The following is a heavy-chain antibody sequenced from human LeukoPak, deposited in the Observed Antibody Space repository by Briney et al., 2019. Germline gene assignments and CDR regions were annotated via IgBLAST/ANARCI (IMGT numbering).Heavy chain of an antibody. Sequence: PGGSLRLSCAASGFTVSSNYMSWVRQAPGKGLEWVSVIYSGGSTYYADPVKGRFTISRDNSKNTLYLQMNSLRAEDTAVYYCARDHRAAAGTVDYWGQGTLVTVSS. D-gene: IGHD6-13*01. J-gene: IGHJ4*02. CDR2: IYSGGST. V-gene: IGHV3-66*01. CDR1: GFTVSSNY. CDR3: ARDHRAAAGTVDY.